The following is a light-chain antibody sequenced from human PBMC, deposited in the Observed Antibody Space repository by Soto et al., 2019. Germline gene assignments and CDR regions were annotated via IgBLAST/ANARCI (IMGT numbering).Light chain of an antibody. CDR3: QSYDSSLSAFYV. V-gene: IGLV1-40*01. Sequence: QLVLTQPPSVSGAPGQRVTISCTGSGSNIGAGSDVYWYQQLPGTAPKLLIFGNNNRPSGVPDRFSGSKSGTSASLAITGLQAEDEADYYCQSYDSSLSAFYVFGTGTKLTVL. J-gene: IGLJ1*01. CDR2: GNN. CDR1: GSNIGAGSD.